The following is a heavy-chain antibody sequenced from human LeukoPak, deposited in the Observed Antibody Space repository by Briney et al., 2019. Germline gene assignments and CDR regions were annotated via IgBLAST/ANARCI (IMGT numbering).Heavy chain of an antibody. CDR2: IYSSGST. CDR3: VRGYCSSTSCYPGAFDI. J-gene: IGHJ3*02. CDR1: GFTVSSNY. D-gene: IGHD2-2*01. Sequence: AGGSLRLSCAASGFTVSSNYMSWVRQAPGKGLEWVSVIYSSGSTYYADSVKGRFTISRDNSKNTLYLQMNSLRAEDTAVYYCVRGYCSSTSCYPGAFDIWGQGTMVTVSS. V-gene: IGHV3-66*01.